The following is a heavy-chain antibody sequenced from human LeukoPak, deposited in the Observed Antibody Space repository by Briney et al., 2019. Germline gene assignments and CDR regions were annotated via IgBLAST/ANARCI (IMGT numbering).Heavy chain of an antibody. CDR1: GGSFSGYY. CDR2: INHSGST. D-gene: IGHD6-19*01. CDR3: VRSLAVAGAHFDY. J-gene: IGHJ4*02. Sequence: PSETLSLTCAVYGGSFSGYYWSWIRQPPGKGLEWIGEINHSGSTNYNPSLKSRVTISVDTSKNQFSLKLSSVTAADTAVYYCVRSLAVAGAHFDYWGQGTLVTVS. V-gene: IGHV4-34*01.